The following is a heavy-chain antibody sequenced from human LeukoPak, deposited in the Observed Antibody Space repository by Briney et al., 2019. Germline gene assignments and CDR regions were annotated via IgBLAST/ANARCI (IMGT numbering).Heavy chain of an antibody. Sequence: PSETLSPTCTVSGGSISSSSYYWGWIRQPPGKGLEWIGSIYYSGSTYYNPSLKSRVTISVDTSKNQFSLKLSSVTAADTAVYYCARQDDDSSGYYYRNEYFQHWGQGTLVAVSS. CDR3: ARQDDDSSGYYYRNEYFQH. CDR2: IYYSGST. V-gene: IGHV4-39*01. CDR1: GGSISSSSYY. D-gene: IGHD3-22*01. J-gene: IGHJ1*01.